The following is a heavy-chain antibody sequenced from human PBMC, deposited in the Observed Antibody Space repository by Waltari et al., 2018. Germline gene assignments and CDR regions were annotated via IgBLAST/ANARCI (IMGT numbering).Heavy chain of an antibody. D-gene: IGHD6-6*01. V-gene: IGHV4-34*01. Sequence: QVQLQQWGAGLLKPSETLSLTCAVYGGSFSGYYWRWIRQPPGKGLEWIGEINHSGSTNYNPSLKIRVTISVDTSKNQFSLKLSSVTAADTAVYYCCYSSSPGPAAGDYWGQGTLVTVSS. J-gene: IGHJ4*02. CDR2: INHSGST. CDR3: CYSSSPGPAAGDY. CDR1: GGSFSGYY.